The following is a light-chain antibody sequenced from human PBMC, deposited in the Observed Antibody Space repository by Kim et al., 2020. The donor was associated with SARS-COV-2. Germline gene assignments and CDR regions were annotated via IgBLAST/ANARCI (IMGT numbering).Light chain of an antibody. V-gene: IGKV2-28*01. CDR2: LGS. Sequence: IVMTQSPLTLPVTPGEPASISCRSSQSLLHSNGYNYLDWYLQKPGQSPHLLIYLGSNRASGVPDRFSGSGSGTDFTLKISRVEVEDVGVYYCMQALQTITFGQGTRLEIK. CDR3: MQALQTIT. CDR1: QSLLHSNGYNY. J-gene: IGKJ5*01.